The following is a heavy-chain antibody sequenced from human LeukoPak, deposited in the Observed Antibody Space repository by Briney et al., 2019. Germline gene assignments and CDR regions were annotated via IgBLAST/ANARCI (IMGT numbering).Heavy chain of an antibody. J-gene: IGHJ5*02. V-gene: IGHV4-59*01. CDR1: GGSISSYY. CDR2: IYYSGST. D-gene: IGHD3-3*01. CDR3: ARVHYDFWSGYFAWFDP. Sequence: SETLSLTCTVSGGSISSYYWSWIRQPPGKGLEWIGYIYYSGSTNYNPSLKSRVTISVDTSKNQFSLKLSSVTAADTAVYCCARVHYDFWSGYFAWFDPWGQGTLVTVSS.